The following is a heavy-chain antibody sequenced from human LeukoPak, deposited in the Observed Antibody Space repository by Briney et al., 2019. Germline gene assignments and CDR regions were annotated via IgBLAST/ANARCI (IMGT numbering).Heavy chain of an antibody. J-gene: IGHJ1*01. CDR2: ISSSSSTI. CDR1: GFTFSSYS. Sequence: PGGSLRLSCAASGFTFSSYSMNWVRQAPGKGLEWISYISSSSSTIYYADSVKGRFTISRDNAKNSLYLQMNSLRAEDTAVYYCARDTPWSDPGYFQHWGQGTLVTVSS. CDR3: ARDTPWSDPGYFQH. V-gene: IGHV3-48*04. D-gene: IGHD3-3*01.